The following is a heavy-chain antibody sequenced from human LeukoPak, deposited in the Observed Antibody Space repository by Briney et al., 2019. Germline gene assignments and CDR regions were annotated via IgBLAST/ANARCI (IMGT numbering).Heavy chain of an antibody. CDR3: ARADSSGYCLDY. D-gene: IGHD3-22*01. CDR1: GGTFSSYA. CDR2: INPSGGST. J-gene: IGHJ4*02. Sequence: ASVKVSCKASGGTFSSYAISWVRQTPGQGLEWMGIINPSGGSTSYAQKFQGRVTMTRDTSTSTVYMELSSLRSEDTAVYYCARADSSGYCLDYWGQGTLVTVSS. V-gene: IGHV1-46*01.